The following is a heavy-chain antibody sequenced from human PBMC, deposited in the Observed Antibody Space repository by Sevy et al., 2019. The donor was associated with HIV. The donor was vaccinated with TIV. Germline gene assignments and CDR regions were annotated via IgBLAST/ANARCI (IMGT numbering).Heavy chain of an antibody. CDR3: ARAPLSREDGLVVITEGASY. J-gene: IGHJ1*01. V-gene: IGHV3-21*01. Sequence: GGSLRLSCAASGFTFSSYSMNWVRQAPGKGLEWVSSISSSSYIYYADSVKGRFTISRDNAKNSLYLQMNSLRAEDTAVYYCARAPLSREDGLVVITEGASYWGQGTLVTVSS. D-gene: IGHD3-22*01. CDR2: ISSSSYI. CDR1: GFTFSSYS.